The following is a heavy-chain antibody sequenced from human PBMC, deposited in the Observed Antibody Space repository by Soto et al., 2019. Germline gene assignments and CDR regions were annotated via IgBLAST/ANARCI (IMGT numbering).Heavy chain of an antibody. V-gene: IGHV1-69*05. Sequence: SVKVSCKASGCTFSSYAISWVRQAPGQGLEWMGGIIPNFGTANYAQKFQGRVTITTDESTITAYMELSSLRSEDTAVYYCARVLVRGTRSGDFDYWGQGTLVTVSS. J-gene: IGHJ4*02. CDR2: IIPNFGTA. D-gene: IGHD3-10*01. CDR3: ARVLVRGTRSGDFDY. CDR1: GCTFSSYA.